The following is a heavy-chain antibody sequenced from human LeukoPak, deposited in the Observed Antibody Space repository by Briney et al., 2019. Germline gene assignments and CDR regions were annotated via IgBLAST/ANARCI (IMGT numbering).Heavy chain of an antibody. CDR2: IIPILGIA. V-gene: IGHV1-69*04. CDR1: GGTFSSYA. D-gene: IGHD1-1*01. J-gene: IGHJ6*02. Sequence: SVKVSCKASGGTFSSYAISWVRQAPGQGLEWMGRIIPILGIANYAQKFQGRVTITADKSTSTAYMELSSLRFEDTAVYYCARDRTTTRNYYYYYGMDVWGQGTTVTVSS. CDR3: ARDRTTTRNYYYYYGMDV.